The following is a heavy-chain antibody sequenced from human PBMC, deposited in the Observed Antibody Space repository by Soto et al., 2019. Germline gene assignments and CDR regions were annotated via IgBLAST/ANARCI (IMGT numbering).Heavy chain of an antibody. CDR2: IYYSGST. V-gene: IGHV4-30-4*01. CDR3: VRVPYDSSGALDY. D-gene: IGHD3-22*01. J-gene: IGHJ4*02. Sequence: TLSLTCTVAGFPISSGDYYWSQNRQPPGKGLEWIGYIYYSGSTYYNPSLKSRVTISVDTSKNQFSLKLSSVTAADTAVYYCVRVPYDSSGALDYWGQGTLVTVSS. CDR1: GFPISSGDYY.